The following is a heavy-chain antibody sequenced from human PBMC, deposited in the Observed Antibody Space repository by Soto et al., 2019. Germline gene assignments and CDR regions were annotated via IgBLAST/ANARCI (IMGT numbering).Heavy chain of an antibody. CDR2: ISAYNGNT. CDR3: ARDVLLWFGEGMVGPYYFDY. D-gene: IGHD3-10*01. J-gene: IGHJ4*02. CDR1: GYTFTSYG. V-gene: IGHV1-18*01. Sequence: AASVKVSCKASGYTFTSYGISWVRQAPGQGLEWMGWISAYNGNTNYAQKLQGRVTMTTDTSTSTAYMELRSLRSDDTAVYYCARDVLLWFGEGMVGPYYFDYWGQGTLVTVSS.